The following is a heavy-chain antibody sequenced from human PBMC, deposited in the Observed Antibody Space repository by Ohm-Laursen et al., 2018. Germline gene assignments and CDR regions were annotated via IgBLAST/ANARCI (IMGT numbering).Heavy chain of an antibody. D-gene: IGHD3-22*01. J-gene: IGHJ3*02. CDR2: ISYDGSNK. CDR1: GFTFSSYG. Sequence: SLRLSCAASGFTFSSYGMHWVRQAPGKGLEWVAVISYDGSNKYYADSVKGRFTISRDNSKNTLYLQMNSLRAEDTAVYYCANAGRYDSSGYPDDAFDIWGQGTMVTVSS. V-gene: IGHV3-30*18. CDR3: ANAGRYDSSGYPDDAFDI.